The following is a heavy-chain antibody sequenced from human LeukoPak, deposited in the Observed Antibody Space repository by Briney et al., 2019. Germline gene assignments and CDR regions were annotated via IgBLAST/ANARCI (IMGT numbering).Heavy chain of an antibody. J-gene: IGHJ4*02. Sequence: ASVKVSCKASGYTFTSYGISWVRQAPGQGLEWMGWISAYNGNTNYAQKLQGRVTMTRNTSISTAYMELSSLRSEDTAVYYCARGIGSVLRYFNHWGQGTLVTVSS. CDR3: ARGIGSVLRYFNH. CDR2: ISAYNGNT. D-gene: IGHD3-9*01. V-gene: IGHV1-18*01. CDR1: GYTFTSYG.